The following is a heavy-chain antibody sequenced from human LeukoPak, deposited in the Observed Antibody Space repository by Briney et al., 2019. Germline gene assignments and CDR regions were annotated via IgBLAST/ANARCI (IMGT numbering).Heavy chain of an antibody. J-gene: IGHJ6*03. CDR3: ARGYGSSTRCYLGYYYYYMDG. V-gene: IGHV1-8*01. D-gene: IGHD2-2*01. CDR1: GYTFTSYD. CDR2: MNPNSGNT. Sequence: GASVKVSCKASGYTFTSYDINGVRQATGQGLEWMGWMNPNSGNTGYAQKFQGRVTMTRNTSISTAYMELSSLRSEDPAVYYCARGYGSSTRCYLGYYYYYMDGWGKGTTVTVSS.